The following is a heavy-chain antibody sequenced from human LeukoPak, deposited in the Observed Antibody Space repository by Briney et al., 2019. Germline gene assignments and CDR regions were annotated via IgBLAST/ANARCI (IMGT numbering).Heavy chain of an antibody. J-gene: IGHJ6*03. CDR1: GYTFTGYY. V-gene: IGHV1-2*02. CDR3: ARRAVPSSSYASVYYYYMDV. Sequence: GVSVKVSCKASGYTFTGYYLHWVRQAPGQGLEWMGWINPNSGGTNYVQKFQGRVTMTRDTSISTAYMELSRLRSDDTAVYYCARRAVPSSSYASVYYYYMDVWGKGTTVTVSS. CDR2: INPNSGGT. D-gene: IGHD6-13*01.